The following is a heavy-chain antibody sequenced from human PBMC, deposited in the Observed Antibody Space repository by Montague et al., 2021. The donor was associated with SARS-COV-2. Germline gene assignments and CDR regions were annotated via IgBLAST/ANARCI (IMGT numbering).Heavy chain of an antibody. Sequence: SETLSLTCSVSGDSITPYGDSIGGYLWSWIRQPAGKGLEWIGRIYANCNFDYIPSLNSRASMSMDTSRQEFSMRLISVTAADTAVHYCARDAYYFGQGRKNHGAFDPWGQGILVTVSS. J-gene: IGHJ5*02. D-gene: IGHD2/OR15-2a*01. CDR3: ARDAYYFGQGRKNHGAFDP. V-gene: IGHV4-4*07. CDR2: IYANCNF. CDR1: GDSITPYGDSIGGYL.